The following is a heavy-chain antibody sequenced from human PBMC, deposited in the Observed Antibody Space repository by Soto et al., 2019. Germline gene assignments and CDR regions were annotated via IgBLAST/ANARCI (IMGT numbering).Heavy chain of an antibody. V-gene: IGHV3-33*01. CDR2: IWYDGSNK. Sequence: QVQLVESGGGVVQPGRSLRLSCAASGFTFSSYGMHWVRQAPGKGLEWVAVIWYDGSNKYYADSVKGRFTISRDNSKNTLYLQMNSLRAEDTAVYYCASIFYSSSSLFLDYWGQGTLVTVSS. J-gene: IGHJ4*02. CDR1: GFTFSSYG. CDR3: ASIFYSSSSLFLDY. D-gene: IGHD6-6*01.